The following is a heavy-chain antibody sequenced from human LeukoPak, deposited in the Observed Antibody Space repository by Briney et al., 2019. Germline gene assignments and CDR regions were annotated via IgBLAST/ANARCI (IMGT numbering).Heavy chain of an antibody. J-gene: IGHJ2*01. Sequence: SETLSLTCTVSGGSISSYYWSWIRQPPGKGLEWIGYIYYSGSTNYNPSLKSRVTISVDTSKNQFPLKLSSVTAADTAVYYCARHNYYYDSSGYFPGNFDLWGRGTLVTVSS. CDR3: ARHNYYYDSSGYFPGNFDL. CDR1: GGSISSYY. CDR2: IYYSGST. D-gene: IGHD3-22*01. V-gene: IGHV4-59*08.